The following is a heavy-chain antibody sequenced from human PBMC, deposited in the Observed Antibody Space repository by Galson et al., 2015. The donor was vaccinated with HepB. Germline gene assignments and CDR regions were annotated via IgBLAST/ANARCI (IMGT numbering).Heavy chain of an antibody. J-gene: IGHJ4*02. CDR3: ARLGDFSGYTSA. CDR1: GFTFSGSA. D-gene: IGHD5-18*01. CDR2: IRSKANNYAT. V-gene: IGHV3-73*01. Sequence: LRLSCAASGFTFSGSAIHWVRQGSGKGPEWVGRIRSKANNYATSYVPALEGRFTISRDDSKNMAYLHMRSLKADDTAVYYCARLGDFSGYTSAWGQGTQVTVSS.